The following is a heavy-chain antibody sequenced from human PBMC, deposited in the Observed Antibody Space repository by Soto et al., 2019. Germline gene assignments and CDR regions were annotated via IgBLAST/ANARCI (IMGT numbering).Heavy chain of an antibody. D-gene: IGHD3-10*01. J-gene: IGHJ5*02. CDR1: GGSISGYY. V-gene: IGHV4-31*03. Sequence: SETLSLTCTVSGGSISGYYWSWIRQHPGKGLEWIGYIYYSGSTYYNPSLKSRVTISVDTSKNQFSLKLSSVTAADTAVYYCARLLWFGELSFDWFDPWGQGTLVTVSS. CDR3: ARLLWFGELSFDWFDP. CDR2: IYYSGST.